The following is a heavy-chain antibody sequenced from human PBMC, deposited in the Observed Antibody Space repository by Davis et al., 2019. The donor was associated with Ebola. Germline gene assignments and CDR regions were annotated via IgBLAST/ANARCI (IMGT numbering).Heavy chain of an antibody. J-gene: IGHJ6*03. D-gene: IGHD3-22*01. CDR2: IYYSGST. CDR1: GGSISRGGSY. CDR3: ARDLRYDSSGYDYYFYMDV. V-gene: IGHV4-31*03. Sequence: PSETLSLTCTVSGGSISRGGSYWTWIRRHPGKGLEWIGYIYYSGSTYYKPSLKSRVTISLDTSKNQFSLNLYSVPAADTAVYYCARDLRYDSSGYDYYFYMDVWGKGTTVTVSS.